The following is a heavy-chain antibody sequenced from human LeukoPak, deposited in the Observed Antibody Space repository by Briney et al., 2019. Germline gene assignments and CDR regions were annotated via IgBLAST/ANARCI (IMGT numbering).Heavy chain of an antibody. D-gene: IGHD3-10*01. CDR1: GASVTDYY. J-gene: IGHJ4*02. Sequence: PSETLSLTCTVSGASVTDYYWSWIRQPAGKGLEWIGRIFTSGNTNYNPSLKSRVTMSVDTSEKQFSLKLSSVTAADTAVYFCARDHGSGSQRYFDYWGQGTLVTVSS. V-gene: IGHV4-4*07. CDR3: ARDHGSGSQRYFDY. CDR2: IFTSGNT.